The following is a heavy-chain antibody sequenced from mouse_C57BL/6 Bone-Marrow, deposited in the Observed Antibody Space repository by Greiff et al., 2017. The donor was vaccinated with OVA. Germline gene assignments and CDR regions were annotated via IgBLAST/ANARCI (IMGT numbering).Heavy chain of an antibody. CDR3: AGGWYGNYFFAY. D-gene: IGHD2-10*02. J-gene: IGHJ3*01. CDR1: GYSITSGYY. Sequence: EVQLQESGPGLVKPSQSLSLTCSVTGYSITSGYYWNWIRQFPGNKLEWMGYISYDGSNNYNPSLKNRISITRDTSKNQFFLKLNSVTTEDTATYYCAGGWYGNYFFAYWGQGTLVTVSA. CDR2: ISYDGSN. V-gene: IGHV3-6*01.